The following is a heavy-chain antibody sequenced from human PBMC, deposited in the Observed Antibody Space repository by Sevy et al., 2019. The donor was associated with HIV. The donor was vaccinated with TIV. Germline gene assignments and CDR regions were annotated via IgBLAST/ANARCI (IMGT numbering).Heavy chain of an antibody. Sequence: GGSLRLSCTASGFTFSSAWMSWVRQAPGKGLEWVGRIKSEFDGGAIDYAEPVKGRFTSSREDSKNTVYLQMNSLKTEETAVYYCITDPAYRGYDEEVINYYFYGMDVWGQGTTVTVSS. J-gene: IGHJ6*02. CDR1: GFTFSSAW. CDR2: IKSEFDGGAI. D-gene: IGHD5-12*01. CDR3: ITDPAYRGYDEEVINYYFYGMDV. V-gene: IGHV3-15*01.